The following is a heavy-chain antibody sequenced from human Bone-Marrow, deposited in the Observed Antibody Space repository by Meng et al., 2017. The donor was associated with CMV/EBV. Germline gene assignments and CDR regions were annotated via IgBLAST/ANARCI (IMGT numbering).Heavy chain of an antibody. V-gene: IGHV1-2*02. CDR2: INPNSGGT. CDR1: GYTFTGYY. J-gene: IGHJ4*02. D-gene: IGHD5-24*01. Sequence: ASVKVSCKASGYTFTGYYMHWVRQAPGQRLEWMGWINPNSGGTNYAQKFQGRVTMTRDTSISTAYMELSRLRSDDTAVYYCARVPPGGYNCGSFVYWGEARQVTASS. CDR3: ARVPPGGYNCGSFVY.